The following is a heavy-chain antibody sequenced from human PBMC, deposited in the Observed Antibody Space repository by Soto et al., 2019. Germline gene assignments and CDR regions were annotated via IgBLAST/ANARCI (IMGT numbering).Heavy chain of an antibody. V-gene: IGHV4-31*03. D-gene: IGHD4-17*01. Sequence: QVQLQESGPGLVKPSQTLSLTCTVSGGSISTGGYYWTWIRQLPGKGLEWIGYIYYSGSTYYNPSVKSRVTISVDTSKNQFSLKLSSVKAADTAVYYCARGLSVTLFDNWGQGTLVTVSS. CDR3: ARGLSVTLFDN. CDR1: GGSISTGGYY. J-gene: IGHJ4*02. CDR2: IYYSGST.